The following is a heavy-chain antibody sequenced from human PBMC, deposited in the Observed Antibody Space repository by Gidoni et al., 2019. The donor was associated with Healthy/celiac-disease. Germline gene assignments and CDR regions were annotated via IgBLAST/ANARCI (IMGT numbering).Heavy chain of an antibody. V-gene: IGHV3-43D*04. CDR3: AKDIVGCSSTSCPYYYYGMDV. CDR2: MSWDGGST. J-gene: IGHJ6*02. Sequence: EVQLVESGGVVVQPGGSLRLSCAASGFTFDYYALHWVRQAPGKGLKWVSLMSWDGGSTYYADSVKGRFTISRDNSKNSLYLQMNSLRAEDTALYYCAKDIVGCSSTSCPYYYYGMDVWGQGTMVTVSS. D-gene: IGHD2-2*01. CDR1: GFTFDYYA.